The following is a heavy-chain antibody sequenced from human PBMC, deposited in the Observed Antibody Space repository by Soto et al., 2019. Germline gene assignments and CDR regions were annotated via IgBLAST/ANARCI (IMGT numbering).Heavy chain of an antibody. V-gene: IGHV3-30*18. CDR1: GFSSRNYD. D-gene: IGHD2-15*01. Sequence: LGGSLRLSCSASGFSSRNYDIHWVRQAPGKGLEWVAIISYVGSNKYYADSVKGRFTISRDNSKNTLYLQMNSLRPEDTAVYYCAKLGHCSGGTCYYFDFWGRGTLVTVSS. CDR3: AKLGHCSGGTCYYFDF. CDR2: ISYVGSNK. J-gene: IGHJ4*02.